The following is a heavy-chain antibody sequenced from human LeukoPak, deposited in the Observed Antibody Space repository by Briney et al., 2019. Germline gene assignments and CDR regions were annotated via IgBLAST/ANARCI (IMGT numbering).Heavy chain of an antibody. V-gene: IGHV3-30-3*01. Sequence: GGSLRLSCAASGFTFSSYAMHWVRQAPGKGLEWVAVISYDGSNKYYADSVKGRFTISRDNSKNTLYLQMNSLRAEDTAVYYCAREAFYSSGSGFDYWGQRTLVTASS. D-gene: IGHD6-19*01. CDR2: ISYDGSNK. CDR1: GFTFSSYA. J-gene: IGHJ4*02. CDR3: AREAFYSSGSGFDY.